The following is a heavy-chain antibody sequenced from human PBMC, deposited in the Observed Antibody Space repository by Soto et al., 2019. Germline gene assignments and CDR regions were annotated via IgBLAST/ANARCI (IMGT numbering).Heavy chain of an antibody. J-gene: IGHJ4*02. CDR1: GFTFSSYS. Sequence: GGSLSLSCAASGFTFSSYSMNWVRQAPGKGLEWVSSISSSSSYIYSADSVKGRFTISRDNAKNSLYLQMNSLRAEDTAVYYCAREDYSNFDYWGQGTLVTVSS. D-gene: IGHD4-4*01. CDR2: ISSSSSYI. V-gene: IGHV3-21*01. CDR3: AREDYSNFDY.